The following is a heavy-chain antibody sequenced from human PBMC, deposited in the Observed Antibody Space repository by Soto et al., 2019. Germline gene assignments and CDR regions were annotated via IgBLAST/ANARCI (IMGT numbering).Heavy chain of an antibody. V-gene: IGHV1-69*01. CDR1: GVTFGSYA. J-gene: IGHJ6*02. D-gene: IGHD2-2*01. CDR2: IIPIPGTA. Sequence: QVQLVQSGAEVKKPGSSVKVSCKASGVTFGSYAISWVRQAPGQGLEWMGGIIPIPGTANYAQKFQGRVTIAADESTSTAYMELSSLRSEDTAVYSCARSPGSSTSLEIYYYSYDGMAVWGQGNRVNVSS. CDR3: ARSPGSSTSLEIYYYSYDGMAV.